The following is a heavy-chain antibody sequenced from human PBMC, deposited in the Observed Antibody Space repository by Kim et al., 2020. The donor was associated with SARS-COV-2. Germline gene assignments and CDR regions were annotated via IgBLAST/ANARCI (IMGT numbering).Heavy chain of an antibody. CDR2: IYYSGST. V-gene: IGHV4-39*01. CDR3: ARRGLLGGSYGLVFDY. Sequence: SETLSLTCTVSGGSISSSSYYWGWIRQPPGKGLEWIGSIYYSGSTYYNPSLKSRVTISVDTSKNQFSLKLSSVTAADTAVYYCARRGLLGGSYGLVFDYWGQGTLVTVSS. D-gene: IGHD1-26*01. J-gene: IGHJ4*02. CDR1: GGSISSSSYY.